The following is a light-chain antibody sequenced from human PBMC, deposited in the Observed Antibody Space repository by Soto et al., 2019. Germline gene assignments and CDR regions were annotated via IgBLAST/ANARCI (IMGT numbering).Light chain of an antibody. CDR2: GAS. J-gene: IGKJ1*01. Sequence: EIVFTQSPATLSLSPGERATLFCRASQSVTKSLAWYQQKPGQAPRLLIYGASTRATGIPARFSGSGSGTEFTLTISSLQSEDSAVYYCQQYDYWPPWTFGQGTKVDI. CDR3: QQYDYWPPWT. CDR1: QSVTKS. V-gene: IGKV3-15*01.